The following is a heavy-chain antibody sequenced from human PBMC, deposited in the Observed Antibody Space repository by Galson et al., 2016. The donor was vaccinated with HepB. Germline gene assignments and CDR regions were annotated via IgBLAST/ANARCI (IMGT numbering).Heavy chain of an antibody. V-gene: IGHV3-23*01. CDR2: LTLTDDYI. D-gene: IGHD1-26*01. Sequence: SLRLSCAASGFTFSDHAMSWVRQSPAKGLEWVAGLTLTDDYIYYADSVKGRFTISRDNSKNTLFLQMSSLRAENTPVSNRVKDRSGTYLFYAFGTWGQGTRVTVSS. CDR1: GFTFSDHA. J-gene: IGHJ3*01. CDR3: VKDRSGTYLFYAFGT.